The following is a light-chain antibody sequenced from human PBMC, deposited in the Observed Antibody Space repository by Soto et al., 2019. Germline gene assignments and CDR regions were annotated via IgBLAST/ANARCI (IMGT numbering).Light chain of an antibody. Sequence: DIVMTQSPDSLAVSLGERATINCKSSQSVLYSSNNKNYLAWYQQKPGQPPKLLIYWASTRESGVPDRFSGSGYGKDFTLTISSLQAEDVAVYYCQQYYSTPLAFGQGTEVEI. CDR2: WAS. J-gene: IGKJ1*01. CDR1: QSVLYSSNNKNY. CDR3: QQYYSTPLA. V-gene: IGKV4-1*01.